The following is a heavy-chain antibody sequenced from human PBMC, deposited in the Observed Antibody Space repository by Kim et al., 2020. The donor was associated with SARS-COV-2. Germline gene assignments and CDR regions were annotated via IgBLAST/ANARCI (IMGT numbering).Heavy chain of an antibody. Sequence: GGSLRLSCAASGFTFSAYDMNWVRQAPGKGLEWLSFITNGSNIIYYADSVKGRFTISRDNAKNSLHLQMNSLKDEYTAIYHCARDRMGGAFDIWGQGTLVTVSS. CDR1: GFTFSAYD. CDR3: ARDRMGGAFDI. CDR2: ITNGSNII. V-gene: IGHV3-48*02. D-gene: IGHD3-16*01. J-gene: IGHJ3*02.